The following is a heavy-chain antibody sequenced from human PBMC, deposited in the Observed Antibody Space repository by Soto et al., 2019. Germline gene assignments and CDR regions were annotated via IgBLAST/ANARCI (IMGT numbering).Heavy chain of an antibody. Sequence: WETLSLTCTLSGGSVSNGMYYWSWIRQPPGKGLEWIGNVYFTGTTIYNPSLKSRVTMSVDTYKDQFFLKLTSVTAADTAVYYCARYSNNSDCRHLYYFDYWGLGTLVAVSS. D-gene: IGHD1-20*01. V-gene: IGHV4-61*01. CDR2: VYFTGTT. CDR3: ARYSNNSDCRHLYYFDY. J-gene: IGHJ4*02. CDR1: GGSVSNGMYY.